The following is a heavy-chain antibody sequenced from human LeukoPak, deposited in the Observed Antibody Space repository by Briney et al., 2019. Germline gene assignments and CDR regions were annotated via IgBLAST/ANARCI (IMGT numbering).Heavy chain of an antibody. Sequence: PSETLSLTCTVSGGSISSVTDYWGWIRQPPGTGLEWIGVVYYTGSNYNNPSLKRRVTLSVDTSKNQFALELSSVTAADTAVYYCARHERTSYCNGGSCELLDDWGQGTLVTVSS. D-gene: IGHD2-15*01. V-gene: IGHV4-39*01. J-gene: IGHJ4*02. CDR1: GGSISSVTDY. CDR3: ARHERTSYCNGGSCELLDD. CDR2: VYYTGSN.